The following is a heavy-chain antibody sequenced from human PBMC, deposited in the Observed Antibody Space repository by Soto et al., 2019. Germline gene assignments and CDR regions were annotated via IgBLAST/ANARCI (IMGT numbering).Heavy chain of an antibody. CDR1: GGSVSSGDYY. Sequence: YENLSLTCTVSGGSVSSGDYYWSWTRQPPGKGLQWLGYVYYSGSTDYNPSLKSRDTISLDMSKNHFSLDLRSVTAADTAVFCCVGHFPARGGGHFPHWGQGTPVTVSS. CDR3: VGHFPARGGGHFPH. J-gene: IGHJ1*01. V-gene: IGHV4-61*03. D-gene: IGHD3-10*01. CDR2: VYYSGST.